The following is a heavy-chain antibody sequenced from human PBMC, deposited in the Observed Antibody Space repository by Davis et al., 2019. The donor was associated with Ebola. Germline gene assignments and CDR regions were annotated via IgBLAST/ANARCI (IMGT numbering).Heavy chain of an antibody. Sequence: SETLSLTCTVSGGSISSHYWSWIRQPPGKGLEWVGYVHYSGSTIYSPSLKSRVTMSVDTSKNQFSLKLSSVTAADTAVYYCARHMPGYSYGRYYYYYGMDVWGQGTTVTVSS. CDR1: GGSISSHY. CDR3: ARHMPGYSYGRYYYYYGMDV. J-gene: IGHJ6*02. CDR2: VHYSGST. D-gene: IGHD5-18*01. V-gene: IGHV4-59*08.